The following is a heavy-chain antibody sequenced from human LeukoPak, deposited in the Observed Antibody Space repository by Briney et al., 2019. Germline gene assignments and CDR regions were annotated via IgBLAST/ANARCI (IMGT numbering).Heavy chain of an antibody. CDR2: INAGSSDT. J-gene: IGHJ6*02. V-gene: IGHV1-3*01. D-gene: IGHD3-10*01. Sequence: GASVKVSCKASGYTFTNYAMHWVRQAPGQRLEWMGWINAGSSDTAYSQKFQGRVSITGDTSANTAYMELSSLRSEDTAVYYCAAKVWFGELLLYYYGMDVWGQGTTVTVSS. CDR1: GYTFTNYA. CDR3: AAKVWFGELLLYYYGMDV.